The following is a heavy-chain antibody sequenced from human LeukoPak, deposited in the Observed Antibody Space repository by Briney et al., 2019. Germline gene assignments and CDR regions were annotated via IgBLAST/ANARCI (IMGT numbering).Heavy chain of an antibody. CDR3: ARAFGEAGDYYYYMDV. Sequence: ETLSLTCTVSGGSISSYYWSWIRQPPGKGLEWIGYIYTSGSTNYNPSLKSRVTISVDTSKNQFSLKLSSVTAADTAVYYCARAFGEAGDYYYYMDVWGKGTTVTVSS. J-gene: IGHJ6*03. V-gene: IGHV4-4*09. D-gene: IGHD3-10*01. CDR1: GGSISSYY. CDR2: IYTSGST.